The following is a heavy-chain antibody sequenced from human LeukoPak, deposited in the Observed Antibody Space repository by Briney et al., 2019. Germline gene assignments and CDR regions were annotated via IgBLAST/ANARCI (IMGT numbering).Heavy chain of an antibody. V-gene: IGHV1-2*02. CDR2: INPNSGDT. Sequence: ASVKVSCKASGYTFTGYYMHWVRQAPGQGRDCMGWINPNSGDTNYAQKFQGRVTMTRDTSITTAYMELSRLRSDDTAVYYCARTYYDFWSGYHDAFDIWGPGEMVTVSS. CDR3: ARTYYDFWSGYHDAFDI. CDR1: GYTFTGYY. D-gene: IGHD3-3*01. J-gene: IGHJ3*02.